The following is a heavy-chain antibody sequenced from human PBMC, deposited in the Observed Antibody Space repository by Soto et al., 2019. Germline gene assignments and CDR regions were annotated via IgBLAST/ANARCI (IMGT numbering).Heavy chain of an antibody. CDR3: ARISLRITIFGVVTAPHNWFDP. CDR1: GGSFSGYY. D-gene: IGHD3-3*01. V-gene: IGHV4-34*01. J-gene: IGHJ5*02. CDR2: INHSGST. Sequence: SETLSLTCAVYGGSFSGYYWSWIRQPPGKGLEWIGEINHSGSTNYNPSLKSRVTISVDTSKNQFSLKLSSVIAADTAVYYCARISLRITIFGVVTAPHNWFDPWGQGTLVTVSS.